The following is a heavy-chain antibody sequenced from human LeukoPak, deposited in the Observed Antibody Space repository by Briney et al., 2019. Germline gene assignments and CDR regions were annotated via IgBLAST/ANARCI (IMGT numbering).Heavy chain of an antibody. CDR3: AKGRGITGTTRGAFDY. D-gene: IGHD1-7*01. Sequence: GGSLRLSCVASGFTFSSYAMSWVRQAPGKGLEWVSAISGSGGSTYYADSVKGRFTISRDNSKNTLYLQMNSLRAEDTAVYYCAKGRGITGTTRGAFDYWGQGTLVTVSS. V-gene: IGHV3-23*01. CDR1: GFTFSSYA. J-gene: IGHJ4*02. CDR2: ISGSGGST.